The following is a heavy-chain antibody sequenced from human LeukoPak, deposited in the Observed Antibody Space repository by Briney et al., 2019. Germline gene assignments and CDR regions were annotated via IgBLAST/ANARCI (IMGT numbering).Heavy chain of an antibody. CDR2: IRGSGGGT. J-gene: IGHJ4*02. D-gene: IGHD2-2*01. CDR3: AKDLGSRYCSGTSCYDPLDY. Sequence: PGGSLRLSCAASGFTVSSNYMSWARQAPRKGLDWASAIRGSGGGTYYPESVKGRFTISRDNSRNTLSLQMNSLRAEDTAVYYCAKDLGSRYCSGTSCYDPLDYWSQGTLVTVSS. CDR1: GFTVSSNY. V-gene: IGHV3-23*01.